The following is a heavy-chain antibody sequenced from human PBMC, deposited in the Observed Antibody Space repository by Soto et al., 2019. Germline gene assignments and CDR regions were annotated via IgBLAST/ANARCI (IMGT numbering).Heavy chain of an antibody. J-gene: IGHJ6*02. CDR3: ARGEEWELEGPSGYYYGMDV. Sequence: PGESLKISCKGSGYSFTSYWIGWVRQMPGKGLEWMGIIYPGDSDTRYSPSFQGQVTISADKSISTAYLQWSSLKASDTAMYYCARGEEWELEGPSGYYYGMDVWGQGTTVTVSS. CDR1: GYSFTSYW. D-gene: IGHD1-26*01. CDR2: IYPGDSDT. V-gene: IGHV5-51*01.